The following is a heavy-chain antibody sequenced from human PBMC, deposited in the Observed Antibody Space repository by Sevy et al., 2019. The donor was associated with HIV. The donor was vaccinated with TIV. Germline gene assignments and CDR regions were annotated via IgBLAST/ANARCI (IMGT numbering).Heavy chain of an antibody. Sequence: SETLSLTCTVSGGSISSSSYYWGWIRQPPGKWLECIGSIYYSGSTYYNPSLKSRVTICVDTSKNQFSLKLSSVTAADTAVYYCARDDGGSRGSYYYYGMDVWGQGTTVTVSS. J-gene: IGHJ6*02. CDR1: GGSISSSSYY. V-gene: IGHV4-39*02. D-gene: IGHD2-15*01. CDR3: ARDDGGSRGSYYYYGMDV. CDR2: IYYSGST.